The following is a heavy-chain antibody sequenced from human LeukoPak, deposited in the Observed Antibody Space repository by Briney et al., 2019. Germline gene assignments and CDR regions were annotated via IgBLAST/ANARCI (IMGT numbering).Heavy chain of an antibody. CDR2: INHSGST. CDR3: ARGRHAGGIAAAGTRYYFDY. V-gene: IGHV4-34*01. D-gene: IGHD6-13*01. Sequence: SETLSLTCAVYGGSFSVYYWSWIRQPPGKGLEWIGEINHSGSTNYNPSLKSRVTISVDTSKNQFSLKLSSVTAADTAVYYCARGRHAGGIAAAGTRYYFDYWGQGTLVTVSS. J-gene: IGHJ4*02. CDR1: GGSFSVYY.